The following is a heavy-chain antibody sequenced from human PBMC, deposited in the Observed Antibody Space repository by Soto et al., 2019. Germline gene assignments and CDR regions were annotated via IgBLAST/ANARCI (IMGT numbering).Heavy chain of an antibody. Sequence: GGSLRLSCAASGFTFSDYYISWIRQAPGKGLEWVSYISRSSRYTNYADAVKGRFTISRDNAKNSLYLQMNSLRAEDTAVYYCVRKPGLWFGDGGFDIWGQGTMVTVSS. V-gene: IGHV3-11*06. J-gene: IGHJ3*02. CDR2: ISRSSRYT. CDR3: VRKPGLWFGDGGFDI. D-gene: IGHD3-10*01. CDR1: GFTFSDYY.